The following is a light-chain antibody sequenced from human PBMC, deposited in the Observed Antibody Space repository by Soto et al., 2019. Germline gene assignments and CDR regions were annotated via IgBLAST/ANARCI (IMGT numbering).Light chain of an antibody. Sequence: QSVLTQPASVSGSPGQSITISCTGTSSDVGGYNYVSWYQHHPGKAPKLMIHEVSDRPSGISNRFSSSKSGNTASLTISGLQAEDEADYYCSSYTSATTSVFGTGTKVTVL. CDR3: SSYTSATTSV. CDR2: EVS. J-gene: IGLJ1*01. V-gene: IGLV2-14*01. CDR1: SSDVGGYNY.